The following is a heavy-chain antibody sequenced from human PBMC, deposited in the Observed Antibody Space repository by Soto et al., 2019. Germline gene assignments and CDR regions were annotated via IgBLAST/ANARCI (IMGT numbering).Heavy chain of an antibody. D-gene: IGHD3-10*01. Sequence: GGSLRLSCAASGFTFSSYGMHWVRQAPGKGLEWVAVISYDGSNKYYADSVKGRFTISRDNSKNTLYLQMNSLRAEDTAVYYCARGTVRGVIIFRYYYGMDVWGQGTTVTVSS. CDR2: ISYDGSNK. V-gene: IGHV3-30*03. CDR3: ARGTVRGVIIFRYYYGMDV. J-gene: IGHJ6*02. CDR1: GFTFSSYG.